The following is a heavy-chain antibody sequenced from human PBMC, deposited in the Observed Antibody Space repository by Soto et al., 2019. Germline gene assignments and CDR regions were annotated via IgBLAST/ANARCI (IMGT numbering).Heavy chain of an antibody. Sequence: GGSLRLSCAASGFTFSSYAMHWVRQAPGKGLEYVSAISSNGGSTYYANSVKGRFTISRENSKNTLYLQMGSLRAEDMAVYYCARDLFSHGKYWSGYINYYYYMDVWGKGTTVTVSS. CDR1: GFTFSSYA. V-gene: IGHV3-64*01. CDR3: ARDLFSHGKYWSGYINYYYYMDV. CDR2: ISSNGGST. J-gene: IGHJ6*03. D-gene: IGHD3-3*01.